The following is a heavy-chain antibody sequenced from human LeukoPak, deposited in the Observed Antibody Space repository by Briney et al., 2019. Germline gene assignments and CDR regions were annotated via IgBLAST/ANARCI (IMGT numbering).Heavy chain of an antibody. V-gene: IGHV1-2*02. CDR3: ARSEMRTNAFDI. CDR2: INPNSGAT. J-gene: IGHJ3*02. CDR1: GYIFTGYY. Sequence: GASVKVSCKASGYIFTGYYIHWVRQTPGQGLEWMGWINPNSGATNYAQNFQGRVTMTRDMSTSTVYMELSSLRSEDTAVYYCARSEMRTNAFDIWGQGTMVTVSS.